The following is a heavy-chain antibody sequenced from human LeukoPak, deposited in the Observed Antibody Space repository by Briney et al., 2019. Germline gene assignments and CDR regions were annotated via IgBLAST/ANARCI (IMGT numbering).Heavy chain of an antibody. CDR2: IYSGGST. Sequence: PGGSLRLSCAASGFTVSSNYMSWVRQAPGKGLEWVSVIYSGGSTYYADSVKGRFTISRDNSKNTLYLQMNSLRAEDTAVYYCAREFRGWYSGGGPFDYWGQGTLVTVSS. D-gene: IGHD6-19*01. V-gene: IGHV3-66*01. CDR1: GFTVSSNY. CDR3: AREFRGWYSGGGPFDY. J-gene: IGHJ4*02.